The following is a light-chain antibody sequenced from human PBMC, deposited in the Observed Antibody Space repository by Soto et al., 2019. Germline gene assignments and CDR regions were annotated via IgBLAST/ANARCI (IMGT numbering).Light chain of an antibody. V-gene: IGKV4-1*01. Sequence: DIVMTQSPDSLAVSLGERATINCQSSQTVLYSPNNRNYLAWYQQLPGQPPKLLIYWASTRESGVPDRFSGSGSGTDFTLTISSLQAEDVAVYYGQQYYDRPYTFGQGTKVEIK. CDR3: QQYYDRPYT. J-gene: IGKJ2*01. CDR2: WAS. CDR1: QTVLYSPNNRNY.